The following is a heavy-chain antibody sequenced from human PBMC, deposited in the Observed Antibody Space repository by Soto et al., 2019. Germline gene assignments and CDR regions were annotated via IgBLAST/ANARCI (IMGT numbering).Heavy chain of an antibody. V-gene: IGHV3-30*18. J-gene: IGHJ4*02. CDR3: AKECSGGSCYSF. CDR2: ISYDGSNK. Sequence: QVQLVESGGGVVQPGRSLRLSCAASGFTFSSYGMHWVRQAPGKGLEWVAVISYDGSNKYYADSVKGRFTISRDNSKNTLDQQMISLRAEDMAVYYCAKECSGGSCYSFWGQGTLVTVSS. D-gene: IGHD2-15*01. CDR1: GFTFSSYG.